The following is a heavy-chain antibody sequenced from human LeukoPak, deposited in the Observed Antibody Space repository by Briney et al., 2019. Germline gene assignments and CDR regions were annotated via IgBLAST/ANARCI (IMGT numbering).Heavy chain of an antibody. J-gene: IGHJ6*02. CDR3: AREVAARHYGMDV. CDR1: GYTFTSYY. D-gene: IGHD6-6*01. CDR2: INPSGGST. V-gene: IGHV1-46*01. Sequence: ASVKVSCKASGYTFTSYYMHWVRQAPGQGLEWMGIINPSGGSTSYGQKFQGRVTMTRDTSTSTVYMELSSLRSEDTAVYYCAREVAARHYGMDVWGQGTTVTVSS.